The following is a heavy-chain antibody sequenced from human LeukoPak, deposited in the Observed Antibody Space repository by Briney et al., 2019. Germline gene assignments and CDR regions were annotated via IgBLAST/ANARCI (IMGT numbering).Heavy chain of an antibody. Sequence: GGSLRLSCAASGFTFSSYWMSWVRQAPGKGLEWVANIKQDGSEKYYVDAVKGRFTISRDNAQNSLYLQLNGLRAEDTAVYYCARALRSSWFDPCGQGTLVTVSS. D-gene: IGHD6-13*01. CDR3: ARALRSSWFDP. J-gene: IGHJ5*02. CDR1: GFTFSSYW. V-gene: IGHV3-7*04. CDR2: IKQDGSEK.